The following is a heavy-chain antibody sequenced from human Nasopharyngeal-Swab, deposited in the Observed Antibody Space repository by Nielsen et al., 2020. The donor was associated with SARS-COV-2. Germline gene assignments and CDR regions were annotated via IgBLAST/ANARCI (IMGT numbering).Heavy chain of an antibody. Sequence: ASVKVSCKASGYTFTSYDINWVRQATGQGLEWMGWINPNSGNTGYAQKFQGRVTMTRNTSISTAYMELSSLRSEDTAVYYCARLSNYDFWSGYYAYMGVWGKGTTVTVSS. J-gene: IGHJ6*03. CDR1: GYTFTSYD. V-gene: IGHV1-8*01. CDR2: INPNSGNT. CDR3: ARLSNYDFWSGYYAYMGV. D-gene: IGHD3-3*01.